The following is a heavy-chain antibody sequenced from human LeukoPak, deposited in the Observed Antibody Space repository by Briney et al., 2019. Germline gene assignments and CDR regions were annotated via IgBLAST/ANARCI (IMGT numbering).Heavy chain of an antibody. CDR1: GYNFMNYY. Sequence: ASMRVSCKGSGYNFMNYYIHWVRQAPGQGFEWMGWVNPHSDGTRYAQKFKGRVTMASDLSINTAYLELGGLTSDDTAMYYCARDEGGSARNNWLDRWGQGTLVNVSS. CDR2: VNPHSDGT. J-gene: IGHJ5*02. D-gene: IGHD1-26*01. V-gene: IGHV1-2*02. CDR3: ARDEGGSARNNWLDR.